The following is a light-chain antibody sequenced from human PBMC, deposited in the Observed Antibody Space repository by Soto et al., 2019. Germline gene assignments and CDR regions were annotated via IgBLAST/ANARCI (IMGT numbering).Light chain of an antibody. V-gene: IGLV2-14*01. Sequence: QSALTQPASVSGSHGQSITIPCTGTSLAVGGYNYVSWYQKNTGKAPKLVIYEVSYRPSGVSDRFSGSQSGNTASRTIYGLQAEDEAEYYCNSYTSSAAHVFGTGTKVTVL. CDR1: SLAVGGYNY. CDR2: EVS. J-gene: IGLJ1*01. CDR3: NSYTSSAAHV.